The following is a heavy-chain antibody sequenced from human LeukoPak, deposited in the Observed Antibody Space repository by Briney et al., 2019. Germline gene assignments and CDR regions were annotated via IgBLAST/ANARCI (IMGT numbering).Heavy chain of an antibody. Sequence: GGSLRLSCAASGFAVSSNFMSWVRQAPGKGLEWVSVIYGGGSTYYPDSVKGRFTISRDNSKNTLYLQMNSLRAEDTAVYYCARDVVVVAATVGDEDYWGQGTLVTVSS. CDR3: ARDVVVVAATVGDEDY. D-gene: IGHD2-15*01. CDR1: GFAVSSNF. CDR2: IYGGGST. V-gene: IGHV3-53*05. J-gene: IGHJ4*02.